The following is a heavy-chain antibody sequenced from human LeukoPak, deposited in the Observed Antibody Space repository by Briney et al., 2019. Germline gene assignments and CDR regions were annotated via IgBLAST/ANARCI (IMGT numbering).Heavy chain of an antibody. D-gene: IGHD6-19*01. J-gene: IGHJ4*02. Sequence: SETLSLTCTVSGGSISSYYWSWIRQPPGKGLEWIGYIYYSGSTNYSPSLKSRVTISVDTSKNQFSLKLSSVTAADTAVYYCATHGGGWYRNFDYWGQGTLVTVSS. CDR3: ATHGGGWYRNFDY. CDR1: GGSISSYY. CDR2: IYYSGST. V-gene: IGHV4-59*12.